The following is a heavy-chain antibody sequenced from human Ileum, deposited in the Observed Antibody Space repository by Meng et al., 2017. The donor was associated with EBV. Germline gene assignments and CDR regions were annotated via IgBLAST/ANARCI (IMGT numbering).Heavy chain of an antibody. Sequence: EVQLVESGGGLVEPGGSLRLSCAASGFTFSKVWMNWVRQTPGKGLEWVGRIRSKSAGGTTGYAAPVKGRFTISRDDSEDTLYLQMNSLKTEDTAVYYCTTWGGNWGQGTLVTVSS. CDR2: IRSKSAGGTT. CDR3: TTWGGN. D-gene: IGHD3-16*01. V-gene: IGHV3-15*01. CDR1: GFTFSKVW. J-gene: IGHJ1*01.